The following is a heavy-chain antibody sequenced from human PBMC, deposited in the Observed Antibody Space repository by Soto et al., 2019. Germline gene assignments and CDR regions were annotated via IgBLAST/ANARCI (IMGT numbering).Heavy chain of an antibody. V-gene: IGHV3-9*01. J-gene: IGHJ4*02. D-gene: IGHD2-21*02. CDR2: ISWNSASI. Sequence: DVQLVESGGGLVQPGRSLRLSCAASGFPFDDYAMHWVRQAPGKGLEWVSGISWNSASIGYADSVKGRVTISRDNAKNSIYLHMTRLRASDTVLYYCSEDKDRVTFSYYFDYLGQSTLLTVSS. CDR3: SEDKDRVTFSYYFDY. CDR1: GFPFDDYA.